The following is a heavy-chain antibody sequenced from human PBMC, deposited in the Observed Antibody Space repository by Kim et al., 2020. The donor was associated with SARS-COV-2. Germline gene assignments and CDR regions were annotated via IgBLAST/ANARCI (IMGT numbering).Heavy chain of an antibody. CDR2: INHSGST. D-gene: IGHD6-6*01. J-gene: IGHJ4*02. CDR1: GGSFSGYY. Sequence: SETLSLTCAVYGGSFSGYYWSWIRQPPGKGLEWIGEINHSGSTNYNPSLKSRVTISVDTSKNQFSLKLSSVTAADTAVYYCARPTRRTSSSSTYYFDYWGQGTLVTVSS. CDR3: ARPTRRTSSSSTYYFDY. V-gene: IGHV4-34*01.